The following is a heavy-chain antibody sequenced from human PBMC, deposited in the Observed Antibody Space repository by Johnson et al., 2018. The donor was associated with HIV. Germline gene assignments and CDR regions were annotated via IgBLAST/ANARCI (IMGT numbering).Heavy chain of an antibody. CDR3: ARDGNAGYCTNGVCYNDAYDI. V-gene: IGHV3-66*01. CDR1: GFTVSSNY. CDR2: IYSGGST. Sequence: VQLVESGGGLVQPGGSLRLSCAASGFTVSSNYMNWVRQAPGKGLEWVSVIYSGGSTYYADSVKGRFTISRDNSKNTLYLQMNNVRAEDTAVYYCARDGNAGYCTNGVCYNDAYDIWGQGVMVTVSS. D-gene: IGHD2-8*01. J-gene: IGHJ3*02.